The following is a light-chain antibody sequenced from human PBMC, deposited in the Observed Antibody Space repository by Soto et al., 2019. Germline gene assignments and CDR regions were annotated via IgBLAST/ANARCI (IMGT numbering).Light chain of an antibody. CDR2: DVT. CDR1: SSDVGGYNY. J-gene: IGLJ2*01. V-gene: IGLV2-14*03. CDR3: SSYTSSSPVV. Sequence: QSALTQPASVSGSPGQSITISCTGTSSDVGGYNYVSWYQQLPGKAPKLMIFDVTNRPSGVSNRFSGSKSGNTASLTISGLQAEDEAEYYCSSYTSSSPVVFGGGTKLTVL.